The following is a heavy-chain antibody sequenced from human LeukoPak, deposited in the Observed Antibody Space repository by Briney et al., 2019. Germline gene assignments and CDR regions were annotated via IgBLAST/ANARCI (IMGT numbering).Heavy chain of an antibody. CDR3: ARGIQLWPGETHFDY. CDR1: GGSISSGGYY. J-gene: IGHJ4*02. V-gene: IGHV4-31*03. Sequence: PSQTLSLTCTVSGGSISSGGYYWSWIRQHPGKGLEWIGYIYYSGSTYYNPSLKSRVTISVDTSKNQFSLKLSSVTAADTAVYYCARGIQLWPGETHFDYWGQGTLVTVSS. D-gene: IGHD5-18*01. CDR2: IYYSGST.